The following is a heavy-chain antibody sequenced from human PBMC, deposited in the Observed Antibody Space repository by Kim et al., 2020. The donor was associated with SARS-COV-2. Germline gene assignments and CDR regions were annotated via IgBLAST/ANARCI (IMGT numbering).Heavy chain of an antibody. D-gene: IGHD3-3*01. V-gene: IGHV1-18*01. CDR3: ARESGITIFGVAPVYYYYGMDV. CDR2: ISAYNGNT. J-gene: IGHJ6*02. CDR1: GYTFTSYG. Sequence: ASVKVSCKASGYTFTSYGISWVRQAPGQGLEWMGWISAYNGNTKYARKLQGRVTMTTDTSTSTAYMELRSLRSDDTAVYYCARESGITIFGVAPVYYYYGMDVWGQGTTVTVSS.